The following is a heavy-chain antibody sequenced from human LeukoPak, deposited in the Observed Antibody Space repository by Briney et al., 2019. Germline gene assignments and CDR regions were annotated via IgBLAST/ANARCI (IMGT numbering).Heavy chain of an antibody. Sequence: PGGSLRLSCAASGFTFSSYEMNWVRQAPGKGLEWVSYISSSGSTIYYADSVKGRFTISRDNAKNSLYLQMNSLRAEDTAVYYCARDFGPYYYDSSVFDPWGQGTLVTVSS. J-gene: IGHJ5*02. CDR3: ARDFGPYYYDSSVFDP. V-gene: IGHV3-48*03. CDR2: ISSSGSTI. CDR1: GFTFSSYE. D-gene: IGHD3-22*01.